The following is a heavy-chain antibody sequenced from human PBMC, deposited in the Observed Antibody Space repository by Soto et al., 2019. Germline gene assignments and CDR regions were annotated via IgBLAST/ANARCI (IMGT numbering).Heavy chain of an antibody. CDR2: ISWNSGRT. Sequence: EVQLVESGGGLVQPGRALRLSCAASGFTYDDYDMHWVRQAPGKGLEWVSAISWNSGRTAYADYVKGRFTISRDNAKKSLYMQMNSLRAEDTALYHCAKGRGGSYGGDSFDYWGQGTLVTVSS. CDR3: AKGRGGSYGGDSFDY. D-gene: IGHD1-26*01. J-gene: IGHJ4*02. CDR1: GFTYDDYD. V-gene: IGHV3-9*01.